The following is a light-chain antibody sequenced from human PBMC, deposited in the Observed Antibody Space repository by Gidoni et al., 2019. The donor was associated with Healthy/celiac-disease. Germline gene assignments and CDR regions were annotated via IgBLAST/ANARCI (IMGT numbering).Light chain of an antibody. CDR1: KLGDKY. J-gene: IGLJ2*01. CDR3: QAWDSSTADVV. Sequence: SYELPQPPSVSVSPGQTASITCSGDKLGDKYACWYQQKPGQSPVVVIYQDTKRPSGIPERFSGSNSGNTATLTISGTQAMDEADYYCQAWDSSTADVVFGGGTKLTVL. CDR2: QDT. V-gene: IGLV3-1*01.